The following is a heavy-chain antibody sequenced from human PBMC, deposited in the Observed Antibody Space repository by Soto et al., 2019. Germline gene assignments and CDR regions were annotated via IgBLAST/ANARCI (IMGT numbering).Heavy chain of an antibody. CDR2: ISHSGST. D-gene: IGHD5-18*01. J-gene: IGHJ4*02. V-gene: IGHV4-31*03. CDR3: AREYTYGSNFFEC. Sequence: QVQLQESGPGLVKPSQTLSLSCTVSGGAISSAAYYWSSIRQHPGKGLEWIGYISHSGSTYYTPSLMCRVIISADTSKNQFSLNLTSVTAADTAVYYCAREYTYGSNFFECWGQGALVTGSS. CDR1: GGAISSAAYY.